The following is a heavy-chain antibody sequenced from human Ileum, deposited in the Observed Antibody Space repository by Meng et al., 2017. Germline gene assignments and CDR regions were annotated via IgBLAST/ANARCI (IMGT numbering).Heavy chain of an antibody. CDR1: GYIFTRYG. V-gene: IGHV1-18*01. CDR3: ARDTVGTTLGDY. CDR2: ISAYSGNT. D-gene: IGHD4-23*01. Sequence: QVQRVQSGAELKKPGASVKVSCQASGYIFTRYGIGWVRQAPGQGLEWMGWISAYSGNTKYAPKLQGRVTMTTETSTSTAYMELRNLRSDDTAVYYCARDTVGTTLGDYWGQGTLVTVSS. J-gene: IGHJ4*02.